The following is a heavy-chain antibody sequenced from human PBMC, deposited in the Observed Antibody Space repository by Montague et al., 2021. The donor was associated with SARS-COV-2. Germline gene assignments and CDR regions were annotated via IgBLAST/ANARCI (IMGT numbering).Heavy chain of an antibody. CDR3: ARAAVRGVIEHICGMDV. CDR1: GFTFSSYS. J-gene: IGHJ6*02. Sequence: SLRLSCAASGFTFSSYSMNWVRQAPGKGLEWVSSISSSSSYIYYADPVKGRFTISRDSAKNSLYLQMNSLRAEDTAVYYCARAAVRGVIEHICGMDVWGQGTTVTVSS. D-gene: IGHD3-10*01. V-gene: IGHV3-21*01. CDR2: ISSSSSYI.